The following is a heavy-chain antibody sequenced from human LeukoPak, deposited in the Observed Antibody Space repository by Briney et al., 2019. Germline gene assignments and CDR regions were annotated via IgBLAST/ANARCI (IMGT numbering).Heavy chain of an antibody. CDR2: ISYDGSNK. V-gene: IGHV3-30*04. Sequence: PGGSLRLSCGASGFTFSSYAMHWVRQAPGKGLAWVAVISYDGSNKYYADSVKGRFTISRDNSKNTLYLQMNSLRAEDTAVYYCARDPTPFNYDILTGYQDYWGQGTLVTVSS. D-gene: IGHD3-9*01. CDR1: GFTFSSYA. J-gene: IGHJ4*02. CDR3: ARDPTPFNYDILTGYQDY.